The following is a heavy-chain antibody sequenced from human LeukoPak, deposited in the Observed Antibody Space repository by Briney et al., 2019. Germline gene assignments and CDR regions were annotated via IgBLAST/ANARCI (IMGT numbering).Heavy chain of an antibody. CDR1: GYTFTGYY. V-gene: IGHV1-2*02. CDR3: ARGQDIVLMVYATSPYYFDY. J-gene: IGHJ4*02. D-gene: IGHD2-8*01. CDR2: INPNSGGT. Sequence: ASVTVSCKASGYTFTGYYMHWVRQAPGQGLEWMGWINPNSGGTNYAQTFQGRVTMTRDTSISTAYMELSRLRSDDTAVYYCARGQDIVLMVYATSPYYFDYWGQGTLVTVSS.